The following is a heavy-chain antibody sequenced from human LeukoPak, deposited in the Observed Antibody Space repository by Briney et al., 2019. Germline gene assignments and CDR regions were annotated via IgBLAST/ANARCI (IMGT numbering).Heavy chain of an antibody. CDR3: ARGLRYFDWLSSTQWFDP. J-gene: IGHJ5*02. CDR2: IGTAGDT. Sequence: GGSLRLSCAASGFTFSSYDMHWVRQATGKGLERVSAIGTAGDTYYPGSVKGRFTISRENAKNSLYLQMNSLRAEDTAVYYCARGLRYFDWLSSTQWFDPWGQGTLVTVSS. D-gene: IGHD3-9*01. V-gene: IGHV3-13*01. CDR1: GFTFSSYD.